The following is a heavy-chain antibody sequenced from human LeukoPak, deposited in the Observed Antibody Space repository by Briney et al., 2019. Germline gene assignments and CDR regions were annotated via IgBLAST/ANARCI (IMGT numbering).Heavy chain of an antibody. CDR1: GYSISSGYY. J-gene: IGHJ4*02. V-gene: IGHV4-38-2*02. D-gene: IGHD6-19*01. Sequence: SETLSLTCTVSGYSISSGYYWGWIRQPPGKGLEWIGNIYHRGTTYYKPSLKSRVTISLDKSRNHFSLKLTSVTAADSAVYYCARRSPYSTGWSSYFDYWGQGALVTVSS. CDR3: ARRSPYSTGWSSYFDY. CDR2: IYHRGTT.